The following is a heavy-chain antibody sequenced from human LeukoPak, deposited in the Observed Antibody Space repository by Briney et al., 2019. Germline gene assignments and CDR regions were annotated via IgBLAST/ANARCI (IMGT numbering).Heavy chain of an antibody. CDR3: ARMIPTRRYCSSTRCFLVGWFDP. CDR2: IYYSGST. CDR1: GGSISSSSYY. Sequence: PSETLSLTCTVSGGSISSSSYYWGWIRQPPGKGLEWIGSIYYSGSTYYNPSLKSRVTISVDTSKNQFSLKLSSVTAADTAIYYCARMIPTRRYCSSTRCFLVGWFDPWGQGTLVTVSS. D-gene: IGHD2-2*01. J-gene: IGHJ5*02. V-gene: IGHV4-39*07.